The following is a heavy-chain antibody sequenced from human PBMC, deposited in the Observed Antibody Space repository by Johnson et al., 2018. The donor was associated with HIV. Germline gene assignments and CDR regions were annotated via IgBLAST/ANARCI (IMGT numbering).Heavy chain of an antibody. CDR1: GFTFSSYA. J-gene: IGHJ3*02. CDR3: AKDAGNDFRGLDAFDI. D-gene: IGHD3-3*01. CDR2: IRYDGSNK. Sequence: QLVESGGGVVQPGMSLRLSCAASGFTFSSYAMHWVRQAPGKGLEWVAVIRYDGSNKYYADSVKGRFTISRDNSKNTLYLQMNSLRAEDMAVYYCAKDAGNDFRGLDAFDIWGQGTKVTVSS. V-gene: IGHV3-30*02.